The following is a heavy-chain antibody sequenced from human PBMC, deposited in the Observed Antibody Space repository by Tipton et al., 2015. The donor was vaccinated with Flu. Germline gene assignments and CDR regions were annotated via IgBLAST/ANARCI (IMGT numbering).Heavy chain of an antibody. D-gene: IGHD5-18*01. CDR1: GYSISSGYY. J-gene: IGHJ4*02. CDR3: AREHGYHVF. V-gene: IGHV4-38-2*02. CDR2: IYHSGST. Sequence: TLSLTCIVSGYSISSGYYWGWIRQPPGKGLEWIASIYHSGSTYYNPSLKSRVTISVDTSKNQFSLKLTSVTAADTALYFCAREHGYHVFWGQGKLVTVSS.